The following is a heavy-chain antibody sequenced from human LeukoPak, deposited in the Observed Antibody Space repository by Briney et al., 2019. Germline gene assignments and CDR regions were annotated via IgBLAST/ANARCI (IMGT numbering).Heavy chain of an antibody. J-gene: IGHJ4*02. Sequence: PGGSLRLSCAASGFTFSSYSMNWVRPAPGKGLEWVSSIISSSSYIYYADSVKGRFTISRDNAKNSLYLQMNSRRAEETAVYYCATGTTVTTNDYWGQGTLVTVSS. CDR1: GFTFSSYS. V-gene: IGHV3-21*01. D-gene: IGHD4-11*01. CDR2: IISSSSYI. CDR3: ATGTTVTTNDY.